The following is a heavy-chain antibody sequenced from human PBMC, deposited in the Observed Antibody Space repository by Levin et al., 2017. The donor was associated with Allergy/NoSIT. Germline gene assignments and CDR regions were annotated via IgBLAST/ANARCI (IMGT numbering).Heavy chain of an antibody. CDR1: GGSISSSSYY. Sequence: SETLSLTCTVSGGSISSSSYYWGWIRQPPGKGLEWIGSIYYSGSTYYNPSLKSRVTISVDTSKNQFSLKLSSVTAADTAVYYCARQGSSGWYRGWGQGTLVTVSS. CDR3: ARQGSSGWYRG. V-gene: IGHV4-39*01. J-gene: IGHJ4*02. D-gene: IGHD6-19*01. CDR2: IYYSGST.